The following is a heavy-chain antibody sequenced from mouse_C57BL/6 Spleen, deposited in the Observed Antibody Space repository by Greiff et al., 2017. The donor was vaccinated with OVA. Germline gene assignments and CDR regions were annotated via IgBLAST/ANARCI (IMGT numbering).Heavy chain of an antibody. CDR1: GYSITSGYY. V-gene: IGHV3-6*01. CDR2: ISYDGSN. J-gene: IGHJ3*01. D-gene: IGHD2-5*01. CDR3: ARDQAYYSKGFAY. Sequence: EVQVVESGPGLVKPSQSLSLTCSVTGYSITSGYYWNWIRQFPGNKLEWMGYISYDGSNNYNPSLKNRISITRDTSKNQFFLKLNSVTTEDTATYYCARDQAYYSKGFAYWGQGTLVTVSA.